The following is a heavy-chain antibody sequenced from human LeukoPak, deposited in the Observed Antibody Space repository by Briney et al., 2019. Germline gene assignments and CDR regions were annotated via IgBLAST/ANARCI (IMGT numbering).Heavy chain of an antibody. V-gene: IGHV3-64*01. CDR2: ISNNGGST. Sequence: GGSLRLSCAASGFTFSRYSMHWVRQAPGKGLEYVSAISNNGGSTYYAKSVKGRFTISRDNSKNTLYLQMNSLRAEDTAVYYCARDLIVVVVAATRYYYYGMDVWGQGTTVTVSS. CDR3: ARDLIVVVVAATRYYYYGMDV. CDR1: GFTFSRYS. J-gene: IGHJ6*02. D-gene: IGHD2-15*01.